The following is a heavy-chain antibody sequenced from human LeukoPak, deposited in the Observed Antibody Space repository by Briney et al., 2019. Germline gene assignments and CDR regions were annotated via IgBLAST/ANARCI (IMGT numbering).Heavy chain of an antibody. V-gene: IGHV4-38-2*02. Sequence: SETLSLTCTVSGYSISSGYDWGWIRQAPGKRLEWLGSISQSGSTYDNPSLKSRVTLSVDTSKNQVSLKLSSVTAADTAIYYCARVETISMVRGIETSWFGPWGQGIQVIVSS. CDR1: GYSISSGYD. D-gene: IGHD3-10*01. CDR3: ARVETISMVRGIETSWFGP. J-gene: IGHJ5*02. CDR2: ISQSGST.